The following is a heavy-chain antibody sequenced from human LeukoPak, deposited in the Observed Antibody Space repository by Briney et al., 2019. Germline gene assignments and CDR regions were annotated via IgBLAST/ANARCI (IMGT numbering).Heavy chain of an antibody. V-gene: IGHV3-48*03. CDR1: GFTFSSYE. CDR2: ISSSGSTI. CDR3: ARGQRAHVEWSSYMDV. Sequence: QPGGSLRLSCAASGFTFSSYEMNWVRQAPGKGLEWVSYISSSGSTIYYADSVKGRFTISRDNAKNSLYLQMNSLRAEDTAVYYCARGQRAHVEWSSYMDVWGKGTTVTVSS. D-gene: IGHD3-3*01. J-gene: IGHJ6*03.